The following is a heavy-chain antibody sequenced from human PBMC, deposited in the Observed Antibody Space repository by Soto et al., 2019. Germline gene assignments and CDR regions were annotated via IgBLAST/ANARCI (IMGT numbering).Heavy chain of an antibody. CDR3: AHRRGAAAARWCDP. Sequence: SGPTLVNPTQTLTLTCTFSGFSLSTSGVGVGWIRQPPGKALEWLALIYWNDDKRYSPSLKSRLTITKDTSKNQVVLTMTNMDPVDTATYYCAHRRGAAAARWCDPWGQGTLVTVSS. CDR1: GFSLSTSGVG. D-gene: IGHD6-13*01. V-gene: IGHV2-5*01. J-gene: IGHJ5*02. CDR2: IYWNDDK.